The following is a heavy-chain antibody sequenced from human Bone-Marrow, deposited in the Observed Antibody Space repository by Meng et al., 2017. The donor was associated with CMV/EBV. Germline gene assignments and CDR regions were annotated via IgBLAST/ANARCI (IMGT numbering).Heavy chain of an antibody. CDR3: ARRPSGDDGGDF. CDR1: GFVFSDYY. Sequence: GESLKISCVASGFVFSDYYMDWVRQAPGRGLEWVGRIRNRDDSTEYAASVEGRFSISRDDSKNSLYLQMTSLRIEDTAVYFCARRPSGDDGGDFWGQGTLVTVSS. J-gene: IGHJ4*02. D-gene: IGHD5-12*01. V-gene: IGHV3-72*01. CDR2: IRNRDDST.